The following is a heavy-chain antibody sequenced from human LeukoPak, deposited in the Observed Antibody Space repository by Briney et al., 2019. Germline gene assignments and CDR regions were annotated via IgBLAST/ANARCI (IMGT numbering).Heavy chain of an antibody. D-gene: IGHD2-2*01. V-gene: IGHV3-23*01. CDR3: AKGGAGYCSSTSCLYYFDY. J-gene: IGHJ4*02. CDR2: ISGSGDST. Sequence: GGSLRLSCAASGFTVSYNYMTWVRQAPGKGLEWVSTISGSGDSTYYADSVKGRFTISRDNFKNTLLLQMNSLRAEDTAVYYCAKGGAGYCSSTSCLYYFDYWGQGTLVTVST. CDR1: GFTVSYNY.